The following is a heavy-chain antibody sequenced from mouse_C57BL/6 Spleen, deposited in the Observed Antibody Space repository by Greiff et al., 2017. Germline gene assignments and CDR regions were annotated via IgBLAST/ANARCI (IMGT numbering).Heavy chain of an antibody. CDR1: GYTFTSYW. J-gene: IGHJ2*01. Sequence: QVQLQQPGAELVMPGASVKLSCKASGYTFTSYWMHWVKQRPGQGLEWIGELDPSDSYTNYNQKIKGKYTLTVDKSSSNAYMQLSSLTSEDSAVYYWASSGFITTVVAPFDYWGQGTTLTVSS. V-gene: IGHV1-69*01. CDR2: LDPSDSYT. D-gene: IGHD1-1*01. CDR3: ASSGFITTVVAPFDY.